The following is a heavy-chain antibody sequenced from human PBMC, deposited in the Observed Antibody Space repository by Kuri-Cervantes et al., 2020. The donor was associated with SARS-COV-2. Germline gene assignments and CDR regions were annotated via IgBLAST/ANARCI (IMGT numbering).Heavy chain of an antibody. CDR1: GDTFTYRF. Sequence: KFSCNASGDTFTYRFVHWVRQAPGQAPEWMGWITPFNGNTKYAQRFQDRVTITRDRSKSTAYMELNSLRSEDTAIYYCARSGPGAISKEDDAFDVWGQGTKVTVSS. CDR2: ITPFNGNT. J-gene: IGHJ3*01. CDR3: ARSGPGAISKEDDAFDV. V-gene: IGHV1-45*01. D-gene: IGHD2-21*01.